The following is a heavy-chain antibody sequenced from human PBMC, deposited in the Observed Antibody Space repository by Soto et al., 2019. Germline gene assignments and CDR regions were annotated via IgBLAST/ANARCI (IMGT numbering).Heavy chain of an antibody. V-gene: IGHV1-3*01. Sequence: ASVKVSCKASGYTFTTYAIHWVRQAPGQSPERMGWINADNGDAKYSQKFQGRVTITRDTSTSTAYMELSSLRSEDTAVYYCARDIAAAGTSDYWGQGTLVTVSS. CDR2: INADNGDA. J-gene: IGHJ4*02. CDR3: ARDIAAAGTSDY. CDR1: GYTFTTYA. D-gene: IGHD6-13*01.